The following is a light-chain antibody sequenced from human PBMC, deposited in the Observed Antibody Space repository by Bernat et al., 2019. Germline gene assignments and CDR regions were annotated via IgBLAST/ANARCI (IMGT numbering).Light chain of an antibody. V-gene: IGKV3-20*01. CDR2: GAS. CDR1: QSVSNTY. Sequence: IVLTQSPGTLSLSPGERATVSCRASQSVSNTYLAWYQQKPGQAPRLLIYGASSRATGIPDRFSGSGSGTDFTLTISRLEPEDFAVYYCQQYGSSPRTFGQGTKVEIK. J-gene: IGKJ1*01. CDR3: QQYGSSPRT.